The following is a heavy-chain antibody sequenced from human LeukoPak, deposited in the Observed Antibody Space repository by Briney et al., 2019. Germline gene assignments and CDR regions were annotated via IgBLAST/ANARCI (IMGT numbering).Heavy chain of an antibody. J-gene: IGHJ3*01. CDR1: GGTFSSYA. Sequence: APVKVSCKASGGTFSSYAISWVRQAPGQGLEWMGWINPNSGGTNYAQKFQGRVTMTTDTSTSTAYMELRSLRSDDTAVYYCARQSYYQSTHADDAFDFWGQGTMVTISS. V-gene: IGHV1-18*01. CDR3: ARQSYYQSTHADDAFDF. D-gene: IGHD3-22*01. CDR2: INPNSGGT.